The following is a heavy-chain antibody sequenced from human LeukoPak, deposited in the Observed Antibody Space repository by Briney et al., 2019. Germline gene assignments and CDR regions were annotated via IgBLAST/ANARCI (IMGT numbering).Heavy chain of an antibody. V-gene: IGHV4-34*01. CDR2: INHSGST. CDR1: GGSFSGYY. J-gene: IGHJ4*02. Sequence: PSETLSLTCAVYGGSFSGYYWSWIRQPPGKGLEWIGEINHSGSTNYNPSLKSRVTISVDTSKHQFSLKLSSLTAADTAVYYCARGNPLKQGTFIVVVVAAAPRVFDYWGQGTLVTVSS. D-gene: IGHD2-15*01. CDR3: ARGNPLKQGTFIVVVVAAAPRVFDY.